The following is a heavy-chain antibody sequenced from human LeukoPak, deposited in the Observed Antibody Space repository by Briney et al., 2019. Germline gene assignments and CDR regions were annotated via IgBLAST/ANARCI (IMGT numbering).Heavy chain of an antibody. J-gene: IGHJ3*02. V-gene: IGHV3-23*01. Sequence: PGGALRLSCAASGLTLSSHGVTWVRQPPGKGLEWVSGISSGGGLTYYADSVKGRFTISRDNSRNTVFLQMNSLRAEDTAVYYCARSGTGGDAFDIWGQGTMVTVSS. CDR3: ARSGTGGDAFDI. CDR2: ISSGGGLT. D-gene: IGHD1-14*01. CDR1: GLTLSSHG.